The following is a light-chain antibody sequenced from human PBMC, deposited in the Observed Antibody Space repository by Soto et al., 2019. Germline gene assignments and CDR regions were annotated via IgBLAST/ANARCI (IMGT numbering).Light chain of an antibody. V-gene: IGLV2-14*02. CDR3: LSYAGTADV. CDR1: SSDVGSYDL. J-gene: IGLJ1*01. Sequence: QSALTQPASVSGPPGQSIVISCNGSSSDVGSYDLVSWYLQYPGKAPKVIIFEGTKRPSGVPDRFSGSKSGNTASLTVSGLQAEDEADYYCLSYAGTADVFGTGTKLTVL. CDR2: EGT.